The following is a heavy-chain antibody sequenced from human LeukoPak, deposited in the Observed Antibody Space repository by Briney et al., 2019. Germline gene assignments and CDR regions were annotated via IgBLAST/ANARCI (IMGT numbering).Heavy chain of an antibody. J-gene: IGHJ4*02. D-gene: IGHD3-10*01. CDR2: IYTSGST. V-gene: IGHV4-4*07. Sequence: KPSETLSLTCTVSGGSISNYYWSWIRQPAGKGLEWIGRIYTSGSTNYNPSLKSRVTISVDTSKNQFSLKLSSVTAADTAVYYCARESGSGSSDFDCWGQGTLVTVSS. CDR3: ARESGSGSSDFDC. CDR1: GGSISNYY.